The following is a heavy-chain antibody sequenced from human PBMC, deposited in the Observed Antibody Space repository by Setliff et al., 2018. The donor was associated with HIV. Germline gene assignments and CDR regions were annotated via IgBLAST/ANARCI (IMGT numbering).Heavy chain of an antibody. CDR2: INHSGST. CDR1: GGSFTDIGGSFTDYY. CDR3: AKVTGRYFDYDDDNYHNMDV. V-gene: IGHV4-34*01. D-gene: IGHD3-22*01. J-gene: IGHJ6*04. Sequence: PSETLSLTCAVFGGSFTDIGGSFTDYYWIWIRQPPGKGLEWIGEINHSGSTHYNPSLKSRFTVSRENSRNTVSLQLSRLKVEDNGVYYCAKVTGRYFDYDDDNYHNMDVWGKGTTVTVSS.